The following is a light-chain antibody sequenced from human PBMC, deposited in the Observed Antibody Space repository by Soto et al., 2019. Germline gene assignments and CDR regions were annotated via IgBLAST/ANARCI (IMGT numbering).Light chain of an antibody. CDR3: CSYAGSYTYV. V-gene: IGLV2-11*01. Sequence: QSALTQPRSVSGSPGQSVTISCTGTSSDVASYNYVSWYQQHPGEAPKLIIYDVRKRPSGVPDRFFGSKSASTASLTISGLQAEDEAEYYCCSYAGSYTYVYGTGTKVTVL. J-gene: IGLJ1*01. CDR2: DVR. CDR1: SSDVASYNY.